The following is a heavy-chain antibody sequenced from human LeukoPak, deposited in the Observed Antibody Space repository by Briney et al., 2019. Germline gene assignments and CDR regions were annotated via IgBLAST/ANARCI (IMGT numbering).Heavy chain of an antibody. D-gene: IGHD5-12*01. CDR3: ATLRGHSGYDWYAFDI. CDR1: GYTFTSYD. V-gene: IGHV1-8*02. Sequence: GASVKVSCKASGYTFTSYDINWVRQATGQGLEWMGWMNPNSGNTGYAQKFQGRVTMTEDTSTDTAYMELSSLRSEDTAVYYCATLRGHSGYDWYAFDIWGQGTMVTVSS. J-gene: IGHJ3*02. CDR2: MNPNSGNT.